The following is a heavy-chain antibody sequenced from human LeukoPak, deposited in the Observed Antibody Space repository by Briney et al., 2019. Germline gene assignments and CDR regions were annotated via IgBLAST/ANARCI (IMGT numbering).Heavy chain of an antibody. Sequence: ASVKVSCKASGYTFTSYDINWVRQATGQGLEWMGWMNPNSGNTGYAQKFQGRVTMTTDTSTSTAYMELRSLRSDDTAVYYCARTYGDYAKFDYWGQGTLVTVSS. J-gene: IGHJ4*02. CDR1: GYTFTSYD. CDR2: MNPNSGNT. CDR3: ARTYGDYAKFDY. V-gene: IGHV1-8*01. D-gene: IGHD4-17*01.